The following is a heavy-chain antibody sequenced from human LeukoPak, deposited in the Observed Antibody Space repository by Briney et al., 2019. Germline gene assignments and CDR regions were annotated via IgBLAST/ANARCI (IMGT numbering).Heavy chain of an antibody. CDR2: INPNSGDI. J-gene: IGHJ4*02. D-gene: IGHD2-2*01. CDR1: GYTFTGYH. Sequence: ASVKVSCKASGYTFTGYHMHWVRQAPGQGLEWMGRINPNSGDINYAQKFQGRVTMTRDTSISTAYMELSRLRSDDTAVYYCARDYCSTSCLFDCWGQGTLVTVSS. CDR3: ARDYCSTSCLFDC. V-gene: IGHV1-2*06.